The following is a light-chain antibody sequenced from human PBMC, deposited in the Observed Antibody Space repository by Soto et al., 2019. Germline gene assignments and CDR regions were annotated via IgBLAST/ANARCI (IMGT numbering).Light chain of an antibody. CDR1: QSVTNSY. CDR3: QQYDISPRTYT. Sequence: EIVLTQSPGTLSLSPGERATLSCRASQSVTNSYLAWYQQKPGQAPRLLIYGASRRATGIPDRFSGSGSGTDFTLTISRLEPEDFAMYYCQQYDISPRTYTFGQGTKLEIK. CDR2: GAS. V-gene: IGKV3-20*01. J-gene: IGKJ2*01.